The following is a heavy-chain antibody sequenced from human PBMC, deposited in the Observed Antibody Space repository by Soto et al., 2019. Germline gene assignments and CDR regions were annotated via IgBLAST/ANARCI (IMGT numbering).Heavy chain of an antibody. CDR1: GYSFTSYW. CDR3: ARHGYSYGSGSYYQPSPRGGMDV. V-gene: IGHV5-51*01. Sequence: GESLKISCKGSGYSFTSYWIGWVRQMPGKGLEWMGIIYPGDSDTRYSPSFQGQVTISADKSISTAYLQWSSLKASDTAMYYCARHGYSYGSGSYYQPSPRGGMDVWGQGTKVTVSS. J-gene: IGHJ6*02. CDR2: IYPGDSDT. D-gene: IGHD3-10*01.